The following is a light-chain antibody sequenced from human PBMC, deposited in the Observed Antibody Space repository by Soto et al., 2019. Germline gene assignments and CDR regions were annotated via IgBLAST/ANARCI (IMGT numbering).Light chain of an antibody. V-gene: IGKV1D-16*01. CDR2: AAS. CDR1: QGISRS. Sequence: DIQMTQSPSSVSASVGDRVTISCQASQGISRSLAWYQQKPGKAPKLLIYAASSLQSGVPSRFTGRGSGTEFTLTISSLQPDDFATYYCQQYDTYSRTFGQGTKVDIK. CDR3: QQYDTYSRT. J-gene: IGKJ1*01.